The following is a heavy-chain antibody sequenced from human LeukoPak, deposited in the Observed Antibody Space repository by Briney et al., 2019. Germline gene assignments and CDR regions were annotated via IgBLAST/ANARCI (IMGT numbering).Heavy chain of an antibody. V-gene: IGHV3-30*01. D-gene: IGHD5-24*01. CDR1: GFTFSSYA. J-gene: IGHJ4*02. CDR3: ARAKGDGYTLPFDY. Sequence: GGSLRLSCAASGFTFSSYAMHWVRQAPGKGLEWVAVISYDGSNKYYADSVKGRFTISRDNSKNTLYLQMNSLRAEDTAVYYCARAKGDGYTLPFDYWAREPWSPSPQ. CDR2: ISYDGSNK.